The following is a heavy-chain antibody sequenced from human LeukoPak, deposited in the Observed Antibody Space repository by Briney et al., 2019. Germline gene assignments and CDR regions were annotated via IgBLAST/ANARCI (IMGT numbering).Heavy chain of an antibody. J-gene: IGHJ5*02. Sequence: PGGSLRLSCAASGFTFSSYSMNWVRQAPGKGLEWVSSISSSSSYIYYADSVKGRFTISRDNAKNSLYLQMNSLRAEDTAVYYCARSPSCSSTSCPGDWFDPWGQGTLVTVSS. CDR1: GFTFSSYS. V-gene: IGHV3-21*01. D-gene: IGHD2-2*01. CDR3: ARSPSCSSTSCPGDWFDP. CDR2: ISSSSSYI.